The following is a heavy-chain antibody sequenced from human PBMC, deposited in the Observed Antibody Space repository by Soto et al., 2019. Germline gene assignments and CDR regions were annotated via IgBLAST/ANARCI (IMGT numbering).Heavy chain of an antibody. CDR3: AMVDVYVTPSPQDV. Sequence: ASVKVSCKASGYSFTRYGIGWARQAPGQGLEWMGWINAYNGNTNYAQNLQGRLTLTTDTSTTTAYMELRSLRANDTAIYYCAMVDVYVTPSPQDVWGQGTTVTVSS. CDR2: INAYNGNT. J-gene: IGHJ6*02. CDR1: GYSFTRYG. D-gene: IGHD3-16*01. V-gene: IGHV1-18*01.